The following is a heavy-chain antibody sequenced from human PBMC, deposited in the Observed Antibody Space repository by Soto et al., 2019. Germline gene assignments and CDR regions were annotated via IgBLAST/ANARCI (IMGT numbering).Heavy chain of an antibody. CDR3: ARQGNSSWYSFDY. D-gene: IGHD6-13*01. V-gene: IGHV4-39*01. Sequence: SETLSLTCTVSGGSSSSSSYYLGWIRQPPGKGLEWIGSIYYSGSTYYNPSLKSRVTISVDTSKNQFSLKLSSVTAADTAVYYCARQGNSSWYSFDYWGQGTLVTVSS. CDR2: IYYSGST. CDR1: GGSSSSSSYY. J-gene: IGHJ4*02.